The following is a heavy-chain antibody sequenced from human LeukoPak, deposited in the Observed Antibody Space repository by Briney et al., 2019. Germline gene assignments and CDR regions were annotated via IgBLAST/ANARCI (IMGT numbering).Heavy chain of an antibody. Sequence: PSETLSLTCAVYDGSFSGYYWTWIRQFPGRGLEWIGEINDSGGTNYNPSLKRRVNVLVDTSKNQFSLKLTSVTAADTAVYYCARLLGHAYWGQGILVAVSS. CDR3: ARLLGHAY. J-gene: IGHJ4*02. D-gene: IGHD2-8*02. CDR1: DGSFSGYY. V-gene: IGHV4-34*01. CDR2: INDSGGT.